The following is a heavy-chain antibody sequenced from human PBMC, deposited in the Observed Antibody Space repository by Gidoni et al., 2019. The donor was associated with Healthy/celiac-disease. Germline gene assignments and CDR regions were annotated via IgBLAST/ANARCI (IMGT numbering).Heavy chain of an antibody. V-gene: IGHV3-30-3*01. J-gene: IGHJ6*02. D-gene: IGHD5-12*01. CDR2: ISYDGSNK. Sequence: GAVISYDGSNKYYADSVKGRFTISRDNSKNTLYLQMNSLRAEDTAVYYCARDPGYSGYPFYDYYYYYGMDVWGQGTTVTVSS. CDR3: ARDPGYSGYPFYDYYYYYGMDV.